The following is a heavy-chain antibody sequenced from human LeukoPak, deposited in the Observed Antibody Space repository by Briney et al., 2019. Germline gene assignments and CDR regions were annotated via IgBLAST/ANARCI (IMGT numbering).Heavy chain of an antibody. V-gene: IGHV4-59*08. CDR2: IYYSGST. CDR1: GGSISSYY. Sequence: PSETLSLTCTVSGGSISSYYWSWIRQPPGKGLGWIGYIYYSGSTNYNPSLKSRVTISVDTSKNQFSLKLNSVTAADTAVYYCARQGGSSSAYYWFDPWGQGTLVTVSS. CDR3: ARQGGSSSAYYWFDP. D-gene: IGHD3-22*01. J-gene: IGHJ5*02.